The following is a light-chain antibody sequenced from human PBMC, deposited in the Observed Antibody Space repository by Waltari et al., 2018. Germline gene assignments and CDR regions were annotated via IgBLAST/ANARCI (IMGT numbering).Light chain of an antibody. CDR1: QSVSIY. V-gene: IGKV3-11*01. J-gene: IGKJ4*01. CDR2: DAS. Sequence: EIVLTQSPATLSLSPGESATLSCRASQSVSIYLAWYQQKPGQAPRLPIYDASTRATGFPARFSGSGSGTDFTLTISSLEPEDFAVYYCQQRSNWPLTFGGGTKVGIK. CDR3: QQRSNWPLT.